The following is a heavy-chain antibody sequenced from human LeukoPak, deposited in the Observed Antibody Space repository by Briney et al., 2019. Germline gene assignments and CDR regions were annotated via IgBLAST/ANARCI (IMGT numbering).Heavy chain of an antibody. V-gene: IGHV3-30*18. Sequence: PGGSLRLSCAASGFTFSSYGMHWVRQAPGKGLEWVAVISYDGSNKYYADSVKGRFTISRDNSKNTLYLQMNSLRAEDTAVYYCAKDQITMIVVVSNAGIDYWGQGALVTVSS. CDR3: AKDQITMIVVVSNAGIDY. D-gene: IGHD3-22*01. J-gene: IGHJ4*02. CDR1: GFTFSSYG. CDR2: ISYDGSNK.